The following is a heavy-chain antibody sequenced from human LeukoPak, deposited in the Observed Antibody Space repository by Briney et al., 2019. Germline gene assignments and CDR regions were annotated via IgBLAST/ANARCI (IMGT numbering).Heavy chain of an antibody. CDR1: GFTFSIHG. D-gene: IGHD5-24*01. CDR2: ISPGADIT. J-gene: IGHJ5*02. CDR3: AKDCGWLHFCS. V-gene: IGHV3-23*01. Sequence: GGSLRLSCAASGFTFSIHGMNWVRQAPGKGLEWVSGISPGADITYYAESVKGRFTISRDNSKNTLYLQINTLRAEDTAIYYCAKDCGWLHFCSWGQGTLLTVSS.